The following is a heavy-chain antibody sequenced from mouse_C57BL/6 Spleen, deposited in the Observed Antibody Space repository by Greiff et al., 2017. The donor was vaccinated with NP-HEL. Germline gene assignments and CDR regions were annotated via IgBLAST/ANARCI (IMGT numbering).Heavy chain of an antibody. Sequence: VQLKQSGAELVRPGASVKLSCTASGFNIKDDYMHWVKQRPEQGLEWIGWIDPENGDTEYASKFQGKATITADTSSNTAYLQLSSLTSEDTAVYYCTTYDYDEDFDYWGQGTTLTVSS. CDR1: GFNIKDDY. CDR3: TTYDYDEDFDY. D-gene: IGHD2-4*01. J-gene: IGHJ2*01. CDR2: IDPENGDT. V-gene: IGHV14-4*01.